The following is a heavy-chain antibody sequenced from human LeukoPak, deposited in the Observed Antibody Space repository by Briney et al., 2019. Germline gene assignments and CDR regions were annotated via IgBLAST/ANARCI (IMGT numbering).Heavy chain of an antibody. CDR3: TTGYSGGSVA. J-gene: IGHJ5*02. Sequence: GGALRLSRAASGFTFSSNWMHWVRPAPGKGLMWVSVVNTDGSDTRYADSVKGRFTVSRDNAKNTLYLQMNSLRDEDTAVYYCTTGYSGGSVAWGQGTLVTVSS. CDR2: VNTDGSDT. D-gene: IGHD6-19*01. V-gene: IGHV3-74*01. CDR1: GFTFSSNW.